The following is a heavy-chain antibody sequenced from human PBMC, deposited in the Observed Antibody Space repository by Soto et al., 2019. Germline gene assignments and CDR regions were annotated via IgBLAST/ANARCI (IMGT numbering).Heavy chain of an antibody. V-gene: IGHV4-31*03. D-gene: IGHD2-15*01. CDR2: IYYSGST. J-gene: IGHJ1*01. CDR3: ARVDIVVVVAATKTSNGEYFQH. Sequence: SETLSLTCTVSGGSISSGGYYWSWIRQHPGKGLEWIGYIYYSGSTYYNPSLKSRVTISVDTSKNQFSLKLSSVTAADTAVYYCARVDIVVVVAATKTSNGEYFQHWGQGTLVTVSS. CDR1: GGSISSGGYY.